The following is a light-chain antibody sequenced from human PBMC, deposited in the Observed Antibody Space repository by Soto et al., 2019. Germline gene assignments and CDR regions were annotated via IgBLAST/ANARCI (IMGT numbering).Light chain of an antibody. J-gene: IGLJ1*01. V-gene: IGLV2-11*01. Sequence: QSVLTQPRSVSGSPGQSVTISCTGTSSDVGGYNYVSWYQQHPGKAPKLMIYDVSKRPSGVPDRLSGSKSGNTASLTISGLQAEDEADYYCCSYAGSYLGVFGTGTKLTVL. CDR2: DVS. CDR1: SSDVGGYNY. CDR3: CSYAGSYLGV.